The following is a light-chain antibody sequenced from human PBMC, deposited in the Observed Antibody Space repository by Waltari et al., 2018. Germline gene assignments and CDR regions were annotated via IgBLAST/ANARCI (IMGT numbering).Light chain of an antibody. Sequence: DIVMTQYPDSLAVSLGERATINCKSSQSVLYSSNNKNYLAWYQQKPGQPPKLLIYWASTRESGVPDRFSGSGSGTDFTLTISSLQAADVAVYYCQQYYSTPPTFGGGTKVEIK. CDR2: WAS. CDR1: QSVLYSSNNKNY. J-gene: IGKJ4*01. V-gene: IGKV4-1*01. CDR3: QQYYSTPPT.